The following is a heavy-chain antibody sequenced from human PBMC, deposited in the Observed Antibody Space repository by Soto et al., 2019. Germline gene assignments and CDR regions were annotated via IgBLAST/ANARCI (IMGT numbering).Heavy chain of an antibody. CDR2: IYYSGST. CDR1: GGSISSYY. D-gene: IGHD6-19*01. CDR3: ARSGVGWTIFDY. J-gene: IGHJ4*02. Sequence: SETLSLTCTVSGGSISSYYWSWIRQPPGKGLEWIGYIYYSGSTNYNPSLKSRVTISVDTSKNQFSLKLSSVTAADTAVYYCARSGVGWTIFDYWGQGTLVTVSS. V-gene: IGHV4-59*01.